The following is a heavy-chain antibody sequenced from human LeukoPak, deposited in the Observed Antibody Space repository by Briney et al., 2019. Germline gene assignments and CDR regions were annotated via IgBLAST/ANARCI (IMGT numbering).Heavy chain of an antibody. CDR1: GLTFSDHY. V-gene: IGHV3-72*01. CDR2: IRRKDNKYST. Sequence: PGMSLRLSCVVSGLTFSDHYMDWVRQAPGKGLEWVGRIRRKDNKYSTEYAASVKGRFTISRDDSNNSLYLQMNNLRTEDSAVYYCAAVISASSLGDAFDMWGQGTMVTVSS. D-gene: IGHD1-26*01. CDR3: AAVISASSLGDAFDM. J-gene: IGHJ3*02.